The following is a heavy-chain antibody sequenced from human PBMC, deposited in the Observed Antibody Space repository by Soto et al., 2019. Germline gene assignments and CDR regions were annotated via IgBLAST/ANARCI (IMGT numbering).Heavy chain of an antibody. Sequence: QVQLVQSGAEVKKPGSSVKVSCKASGGTFSNYVISWVRQAPGQGLEWMGGIIPIFGTTNYAQKFQGRVTITQDKPKRTAYMEARSLRSEDTAVYHCARGGGADVSFHVGSQFQHWGQGTLVSVSS. CDR1: GGTFSNYV. V-gene: IGHV1-69*06. CDR2: IIPIFGTT. D-gene: IGHD1-26*01. CDR3: ARGGGADVSFHVGSQFQH. J-gene: IGHJ1*01.